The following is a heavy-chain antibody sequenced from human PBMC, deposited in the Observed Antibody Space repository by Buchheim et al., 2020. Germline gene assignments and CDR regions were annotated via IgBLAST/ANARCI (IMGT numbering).Heavy chain of an antibody. V-gene: IGHV3-74*03. J-gene: IGHJ6*02. CDR3: ARDRSYALDV. CDR1: GFDFSNSW. Sequence: EVQLVESGGGLVQPGGSLRLSCAASGFDFSNSWMHWVRQAPGKGLVWVSHINSDGSTTTYADSVKGRFTIPRDNAKNTVYLEMNSLRVEDTAVYYCARDRSYALDVWGQGTT. CDR2: INSDGSTT.